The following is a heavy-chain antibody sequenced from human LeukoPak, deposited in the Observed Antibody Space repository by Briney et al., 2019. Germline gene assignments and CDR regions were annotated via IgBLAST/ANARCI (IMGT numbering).Heavy chain of an antibody. V-gene: IGHV4-59*01. J-gene: IGHJ4*02. CDR1: GGSISSYY. CDR2: IYYSGST. Sequence: SETLSLTCTVSGGSISSYYWSWIRQPPGKGLEWIGYIYYSGSTNYNPSLKSRATISVDTSKNQFSLKLSSVTAADTAVYYCASARGDYDSSGYYFAEDFDYWGQGTLVTVSS. D-gene: IGHD3-22*01. CDR3: ASARGDYDSSGYYFAEDFDY.